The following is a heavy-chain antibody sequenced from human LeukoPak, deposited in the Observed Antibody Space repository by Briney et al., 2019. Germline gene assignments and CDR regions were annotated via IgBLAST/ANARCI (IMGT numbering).Heavy chain of an antibody. J-gene: IGHJ6*02. CDR1: GFTFSSYW. D-gene: IGHD3-9*01. Sequence: GGSLRLSCVASGFTFSSYWMHWVRQDPRKGLVWFSRINGDGRNINYADSVRGRFTISRDNAKNTLYLQMNTLKVEDTAVYYCTRDLMDYDVSTGLHHYYMDVWGQGTTVIVSS. CDR2: INGDGRNI. CDR3: TRDLMDYDVSTGLHHYYMDV. V-gene: IGHV3-74*01.